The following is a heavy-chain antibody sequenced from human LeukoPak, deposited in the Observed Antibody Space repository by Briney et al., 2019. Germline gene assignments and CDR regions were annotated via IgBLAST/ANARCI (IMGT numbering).Heavy chain of an antibody. CDR2: FYHGGST. V-gene: IGHV4-38-2*02. Sequence: SETLSLTCTVSGYSISTGYYWDWIRQPPGKGLEWIGTFYHGGSTYYNPSLKSRVTISVDTSKNQFSLKLSSVTAADTAVYFCARGPYSYDSSGAFDIWGQGTMVTVSS. CDR1: GYSISTGYY. D-gene: IGHD3-22*01. CDR3: ARGPYSYDSSGAFDI. J-gene: IGHJ3*02.